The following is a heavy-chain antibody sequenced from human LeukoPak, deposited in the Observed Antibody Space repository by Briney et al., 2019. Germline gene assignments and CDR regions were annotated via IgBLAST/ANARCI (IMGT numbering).Heavy chain of an antibody. V-gene: IGHV4-59*12. CDR2: MYHSGDT. Sequence: KASETLSLTCTVSGGSFSSYYWSWIRQPPGKGLEWIAYMYHSGDTNYNPSLKTRVTISIDTSKTQFSLRLSSVTAADTAVYYCAKDPLFSAAIAVAGKDFDYWGQGTLVTASS. CDR3: AKDPLFSAAIAVAGKDFDY. J-gene: IGHJ4*02. CDR1: GGSFSSYY. D-gene: IGHD6-19*01.